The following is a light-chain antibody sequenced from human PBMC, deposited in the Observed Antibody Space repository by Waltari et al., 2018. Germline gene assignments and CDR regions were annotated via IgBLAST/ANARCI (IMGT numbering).Light chain of an antibody. J-gene: IGKJ2*03. CDR2: GAS. CDR1: LGVRSN. CDR3: QQYNNWYS. V-gene: IGKV3-15*01. Sequence: VMTQSPGTLSVSPGESATLSCRASLGVRSNLAWYQQKPGQAPRLLIYGASTRATGNPARFSGSGSGTEFTLTISSLQSEDVALYYCQQYNNWYSFGQGTKLEIK.